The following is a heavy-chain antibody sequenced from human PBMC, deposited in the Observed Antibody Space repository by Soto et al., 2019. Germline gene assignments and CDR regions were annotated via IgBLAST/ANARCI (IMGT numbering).Heavy chain of an antibody. CDR2: IYYNGNT. V-gene: IGHV4-59*01. J-gene: IGHJ4*02. CDR1: GGSISKYY. D-gene: IGHD2-15*01. Sequence: SETLSLTCSVPGGSISKYYWSWIRQPPGKGLEWIGYIYYNGNTHYNPSLRSRVTMSVDTSNNQFSLTLNSVTAADTAFYYCARAGLLVVPAGSVQLDDWGQGSLVTVSS. CDR3: ARAGLLVVPAGSVQLDD.